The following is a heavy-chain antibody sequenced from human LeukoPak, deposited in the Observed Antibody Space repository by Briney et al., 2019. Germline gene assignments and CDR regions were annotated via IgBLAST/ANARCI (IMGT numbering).Heavy chain of an antibody. Sequence: PGGSLRLSCAPSGFTFSSYGMHWVRQAPDKGLEWVAFIRYDGSDKYYADSVKGRFTISRDNSKNTLYLQMNSLRAEDTAMYYCARDSETYDSSASTFEYWGQGTLVTVSS. CDR3: ARDSETYDSSASTFEY. V-gene: IGHV3-30*02. D-gene: IGHD3-22*01. CDR1: GFTFSSYG. CDR2: IRYDGSDK. J-gene: IGHJ4*02.